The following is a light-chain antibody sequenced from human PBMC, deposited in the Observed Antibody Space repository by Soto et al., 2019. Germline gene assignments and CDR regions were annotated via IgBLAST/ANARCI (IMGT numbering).Light chain of an antibody. V-gene: IGKV1-39*01. CDR2: GAS. CDR3: QQTFSTPHP. J-gene: IGKJ2*01. Sequence: DIQMTQSPSSLSASVGDRVTITCRASQNIDNYVTWCQQKPGKAPNLLIYGASSLQSGVPSRFSGSGSGTYFTLTISSLQPEDFATYYCQQTFSTPHPFGQATNLEI. CDR1: QNIDNY.